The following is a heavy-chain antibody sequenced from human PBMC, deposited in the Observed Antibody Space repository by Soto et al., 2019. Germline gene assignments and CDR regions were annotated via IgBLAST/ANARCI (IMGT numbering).Heavy chain of an antibody. CDR3: AREILSPDFYFHGMDV. D-gene: IGHD2-15*01. J-gene: IGHJ6*02. CDR1: GYTFTSYG. Sequence: GASVKVSCKASGYTFTSYGISWVRQAPGQGLEWMGWISAKKGNTKYAQKFQGRVTMTTDTSTSIAYMELRSLRSDDTAVYYCAREILSPDFYFHGMDVWGQGTTVTVSS. V-gene: IGHV1-18*04. CDR2: ISAKKGNT.